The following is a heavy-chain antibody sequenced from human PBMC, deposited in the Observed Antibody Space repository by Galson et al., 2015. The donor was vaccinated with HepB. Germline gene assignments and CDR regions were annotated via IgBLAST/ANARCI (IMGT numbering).Heavy chain of an antibody. J-gene: IGHJ4*02. V-gene: IGHV3-30-3*01. Sequence: SLRLSCAASGFTFSSYAMHWVRQAPGKGLEWVAVISYDGSNKYYADSVKGRFTISRDNSKNTLYLQMNSLRAEDTAVYYCARDAYWTDYSGWYVGGGEPRSNFDYWGQGTLVTVSS. CDR2: ISYDGSNK. CDR1: GFTFSSYA. D-gene: IGHD6-19*01. CDR3: ARDAYWTDYSGWYVGGGEPRSNFDY.